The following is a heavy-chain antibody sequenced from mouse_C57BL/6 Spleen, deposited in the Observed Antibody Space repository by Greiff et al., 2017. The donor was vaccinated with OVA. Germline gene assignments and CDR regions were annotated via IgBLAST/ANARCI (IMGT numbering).Heavy chain of an antibody. V-gene: IGHV1-50*01. CDR1: GYTFTSYW. Sequence: QVQLQQPGAELVKPGASVKLSCKASGYTFTSYWMQWVKQRPGQGLEWIGEIDPSASYTNYNQKFKGKATLTVDTSSSTAYMQLSSLTSEDSAVYYCARRRNYGSGYWGQGTTLTVSS. CDR3: ARRRNYGSGY. CDR2: IDPSASYT. D-gene: IGHD1-1*01. J-gene: IGHJ2*01.